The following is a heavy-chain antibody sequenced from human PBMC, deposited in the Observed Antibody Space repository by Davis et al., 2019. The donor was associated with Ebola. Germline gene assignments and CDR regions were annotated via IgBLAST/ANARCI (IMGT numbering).Heavy chain of an antibody. J-gene: IGHJ4*02. D-gene: IGHD3-3*01. CDR3: AKESDCTIDTCYTYYEYYFDH. CDR2: IGRDGKDQ. Sequence: GESLKISCVGSGFTFRDHGMQWVRQAPGKGLEWVAVIGRDGKDQFSADSVKGRFILSRDNSKNTMYLHMYSLRIEDTAVYYCAKESDCTIDTCYTYYEYYFDHWGQGTRVTVSS. CDR1: GFTFRDHG. V-gene: IGHV3-30*18.